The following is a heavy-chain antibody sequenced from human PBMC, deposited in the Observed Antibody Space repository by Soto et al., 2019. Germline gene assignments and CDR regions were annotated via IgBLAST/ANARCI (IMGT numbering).Heavy chain of an antibody. J-gene: IGHJ6*02. D-gene: IGHD5-18*01. CDR3: ARDDVDTAMTYGRDV. V-gene: IGHV1-69*12. CDR1: GGTFSSYA. Sequence: QVQLVQSGAEVKKPGSSVKVSCKASGGTFSSYAISWVRQAPGQGLEWMGGIIPIFGTANYAQKFQGRFTITADESTTTAYMELSSLRSEDTALYYCARDDVDTAMTYGRDVWGHGTTVSVSS. CDR2: IIPIFGTA.